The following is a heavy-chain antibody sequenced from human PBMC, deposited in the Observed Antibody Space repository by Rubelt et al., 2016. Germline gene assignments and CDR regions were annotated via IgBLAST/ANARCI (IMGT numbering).Heavy chain of an antibody. D-gene: IGHD4-23*01. CDR3: VGYGGTPFGHFDL. V-gene: IGHV4-34*01. J-gene: IGHJ2*01. Sequence: QVQLQQWGAGLLKPSETLSLTCAVYSGSFSAYYWTWVRQPPGKGLEWIGEINHSGTTNYNPSLKSRVTISVATSKNQFSRKWSPGTASDTAEYYCVGYGGTPFGHFDLWGRGTPVTVSA. CDR1: SGSFSAYY. CDR2: INHSGTT.